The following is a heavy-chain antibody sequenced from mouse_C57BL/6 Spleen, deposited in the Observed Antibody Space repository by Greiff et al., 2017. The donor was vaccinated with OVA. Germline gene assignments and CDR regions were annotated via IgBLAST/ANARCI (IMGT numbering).Heavy chain of an antibody. CDR1: GYSITSGYY. J-gene: IGHJ1*03. CDR2: ISYDGSN. V-gene: IGHV3-6*01. CDR3: ARVFITPVVVNWYFDV. Sequence: EVQRVESGPGLVKPSQSLSLTCSVTGYSITSGYYWNWIRQFPGNKLEWMGYISYDGSNNYNPSLKNRIAITRDTSKNQFFLKLNSVTTEDTATYYCARVFITPVVVNWYFDVWGTGTTVTVSS. D-gene: IGHD1-1*01.